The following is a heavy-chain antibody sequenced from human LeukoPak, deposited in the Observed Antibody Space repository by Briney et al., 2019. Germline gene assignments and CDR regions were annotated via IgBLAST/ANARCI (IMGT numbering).Heavy chain of an antibody. CDR2: INYSGRT. CDR3: ARFYYGSGYYYGMDV. D-gene: IGHD3-10*01. J-gene: IGHJ6*02. V-gene: IGHV4-59*01. CDR1: GGSISTYY. Sequence: SETLSLTCTVSGGSISTYYWSWVRQPPGKGLEWIGYINYSGRTNANSSLKSRVAISVDTSKNQFSLRLSSVTAADTAVYYCARFYYGSGYYYGMDVWGQGTTVTVSS.